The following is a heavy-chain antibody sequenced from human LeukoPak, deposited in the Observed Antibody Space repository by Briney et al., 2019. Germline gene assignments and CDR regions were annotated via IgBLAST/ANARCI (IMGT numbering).Heavy chain of an antibody. CDR1: AYTFTGYY. J-gene: IGHJ5*02. CDR3: ARDLVPVYYDSKTYKKNWFDP. CDR2: INPNSGGT. V-gene: IGHV1-2*02. D-gene: IGHD3-22*01. Sequence: ASVKVSCKASAYTFTGYYMHWVRQAPGQGLEWMGWINPNSGGTNYAQKFQGRVTMTRDTSISTAYMELRSLRSDDTAVYYCARDLVPVYYDSKTYKKNWFDPWGQGTLVTVSS.